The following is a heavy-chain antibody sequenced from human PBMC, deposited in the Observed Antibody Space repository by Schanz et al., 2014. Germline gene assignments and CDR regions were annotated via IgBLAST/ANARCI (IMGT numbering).Heavy chain of an antibody. V-gene: IGHV3-33*06. CDR1: GFTFNNYG. Sequence: QAQLVESGGGVVQPGRSLRLSCVASGFTFNNYGMHWVRQAPGKGLGWVAVIRYDGRNKNFVESVKGRFTISRDNSNNTVYLQMKSLRVEDTAVYYCVKDPDKYNWNDVEGMDVWGPGTTVTVSS. J-gene: IGHJ6*01. CDR3: VKDPDKYNWNDVEGMDV. CDR2: IRYDGRNK. D-gene: IGHD1-1*01.